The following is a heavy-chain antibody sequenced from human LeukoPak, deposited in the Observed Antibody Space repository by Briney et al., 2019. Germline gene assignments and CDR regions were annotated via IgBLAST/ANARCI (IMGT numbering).Heavy chain of an antibody. V-gene: IGHV4-31*03. CDR2: SCYTGRT. CDR3: ARARDCSGGSCYQFNWFDP. CDR1: SASISSGDYY. D-gene: IGHD2-15*01. J-gene: IGHJ5*02. Sequence: SQTLSLTCTVSSASISSGDYYWSWIRQHPGKGLEWIGYSCYTGRTYYNPSLKSRVTMSVDTSKNQFSLELRSVTAADTAVYYCARARDCSGGSCYQFNWFDPWGQGTLVTVSS.